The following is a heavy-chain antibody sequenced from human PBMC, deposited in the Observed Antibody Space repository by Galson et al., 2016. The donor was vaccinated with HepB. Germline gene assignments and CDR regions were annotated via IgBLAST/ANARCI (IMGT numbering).Heavy chain of an antibody. V-gene: IGHV1-46*01. J-gene: IGHJ4*02. D-gene: IGHD1-1*01. Sequence: SVKVSCKASGYKFISYYIHWVRQAPGQGLEWMGMINPSGGFTSYAQKFQGRVTMTRDTSTSTVYMELRSLRSEDTAVYYCARERNWHDETFDYWGQGTLVTVSS. CDR3: ARERNWHDETFDY. CDR2: INPSGGFT. CDR1: GYKFISYY.